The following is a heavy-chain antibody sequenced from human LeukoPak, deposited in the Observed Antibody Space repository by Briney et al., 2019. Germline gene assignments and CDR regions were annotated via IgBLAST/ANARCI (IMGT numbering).Heavy chain of an antibody. J-gene: IGHJ4*02. D-gene: IGHD2-15*01. CDR2: IYYSGST. Sequence: APETLSLTCTVSGGSISSYYWSWIRQPPGKGLEWIGYIYYSGSTNYNPSLKSRVTISVDTSKNQFSLKLSSVTAADTAVYYCARGLLYCSGGSCYYGFDYWGQGTLVTVSS. CDR1: GGSISSYY. V-gene: IGHV4-59*01. CDR3: ARGLLYCSGGSCYYGFDY.